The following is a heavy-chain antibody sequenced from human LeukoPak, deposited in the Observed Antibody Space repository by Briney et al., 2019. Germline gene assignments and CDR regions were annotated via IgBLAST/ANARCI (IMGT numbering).Heavy chain of an antibody. V-gene: IGHV3-53*01. D-gene: IGHD3-10*01. J-gene: IGHJ4*02. Sequence: PGGSLRLSCAASGFTVSSNYMSWVRQAPGKGLERVSVIYSGGSTYYADSVKGRFTISRDDSKNTLYLQMNSLRAEDTAVFYCARSYSLWGYFDYWGQGTLVTVSS. CDR3: ARSYSLWGYFDY. CDR1: GFTVSSNY. CDR2: IYSGGST.